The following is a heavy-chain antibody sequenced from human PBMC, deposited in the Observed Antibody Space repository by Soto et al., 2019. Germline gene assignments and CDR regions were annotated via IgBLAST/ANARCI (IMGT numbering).Heavy chain of an antibody. CDR1: GGSISSYY. CDR3: ASLAPPPYSSSWYTLNWFDP. V-gene: IGHV4-59*08. J-gene: IGHJ5*02. D-gene: IGHD6-13*01. CDR2: IYYSGST. Sequence: SETLSLTCTVSGGSISSYYWSWIRQPPGKGLEWIGYIYYSGSTNYNPSLKSRVTISVDTSKNQFSLKLSSVTAADTAVYYCASLAPPPYSSSWYTLNWFDPWGQGTLVTVSS.